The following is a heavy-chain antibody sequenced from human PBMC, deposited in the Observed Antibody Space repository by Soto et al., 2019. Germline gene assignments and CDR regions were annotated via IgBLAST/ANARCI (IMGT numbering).Heavy chain of an antibody. CDR3: ARSRLVPAAIGYFDY. CDR1: GYTFTSYA. D-gene: IGHD2-2*02. V-gene: IGHV1-3*01. Sequence: ASVKVSCKASGYTFTSYAMHWVRQAPGQRLEWMGWINAGNGNTKYSQKFQGRVTITRDTSASTAYMELSSLRSEDTAVYYCARSRLVPAAIGYFDYWAREPWSPSPQ. CDR2: INAGNGNT. J-gene: IGHJ4*02.